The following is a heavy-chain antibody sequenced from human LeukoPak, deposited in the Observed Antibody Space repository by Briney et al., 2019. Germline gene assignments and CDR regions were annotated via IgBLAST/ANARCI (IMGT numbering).Heavy chain of an antibody. CDR2: INPNSGGT. Sequence: GASVKVSCKASGYTFTGYYMHWVRQAPGQGLEWMGWINPNSGGTNYAQKFQGRVTMTRDTSISTAYKELSRLRSDDTAVYYCARCRYDFWSGYYSVWGQGTLVTVSS. V-gene: IGHV1-2*02. J-gene: IGHJ4*02. D-gene: IGHD3-3*01. CDR3: ARCRYDFWSGYYSV. CDR1: GYTFTGYY.